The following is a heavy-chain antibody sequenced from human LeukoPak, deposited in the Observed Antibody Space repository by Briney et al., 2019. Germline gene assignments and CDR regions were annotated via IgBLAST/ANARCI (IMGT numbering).Heavy chain of an antibody. J-gene: IGHJ4*02. CDR1: GFTFSSFN. CDR2: ITSSGTHI. V-gene: IGHV3-21*01. CDR3: ARALSVQGSGWYVFDY. Sequence: GGSLRLSCAASGFTFSSFNMNWVRQAPGKAMEWVSSITSSGTHIFYADSVRGRFTISRDNAKNSLYLQMNSLRAEDTAVYYCARALSVQGSGWYVFDYWGQGTLVTVSS. D-gene: IGHD6-19*01.